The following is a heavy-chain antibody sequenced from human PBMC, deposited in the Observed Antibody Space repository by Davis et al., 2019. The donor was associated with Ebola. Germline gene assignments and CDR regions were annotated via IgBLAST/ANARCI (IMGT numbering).Heavy chain of an antibody. V-gene: IGHV3-33*01. D-gene: IGHD6-6*01. J-gene: IGHJ3*02. CDR3: ATDGITAPDSGFDI. CDR2: ICYDGSNK. CDR1: GFTFSSYG. Sequence: GESLKISCVASGFTFSSYGMHWVRQAPGKGLEWVAVICYDGSNKYYADSVKGRFTISRDNSKNTLYLRMNSLRAEDTAVYYCATDGITAPDSGFDIWGQGTMVTVSS.